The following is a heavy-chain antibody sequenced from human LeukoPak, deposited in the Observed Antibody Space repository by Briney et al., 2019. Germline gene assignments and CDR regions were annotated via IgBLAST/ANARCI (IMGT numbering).Heavy chain of an antibody. CDR3: ARQTGSGLFILP. Sequence: WDRQPPGKGLEWIGSIYYSGNTYYNASLKSQVSISIDTSKNQFSLKLTSVTAADTAVYYCARQTGSGLFILPGGQGTPVTVSS. J-gene: IGHJ4*02. D-gene: IGHD3/OR15-3a*01. CDR2: IYYSGNT. V-gene: IGHV4-39*01.